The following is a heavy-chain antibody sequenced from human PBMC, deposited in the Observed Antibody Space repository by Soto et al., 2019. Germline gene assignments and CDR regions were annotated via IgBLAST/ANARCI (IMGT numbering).Heavy chain of an antibody. Sequence: XGSLRLSCAASGVTFTNYAMNWVRQAPGKGLDWVSAINGFGDSLYYADSVRGRFTISRDNSKNTVYLQMNSLRPDDTAIYFCAKDFPYDTSGYYLYYSDYSGQGTVVTVSS. D-gene: IGHD3-22*01. CDR3: AKDFPYDTSGYYLYYSDY. V-gene: IGHV3-23*01. J-gene: IGHJ4*02. CDR2: INGFGDSL. CDR1: GVTFTNYA.